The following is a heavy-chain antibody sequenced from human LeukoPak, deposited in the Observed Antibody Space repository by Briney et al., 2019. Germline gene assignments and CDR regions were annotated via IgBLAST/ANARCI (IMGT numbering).Heavy chain of an antibody. CDR3: AKVSVHYYGSGSYFDY. D-gene: IGHD3-10*01. Sequence: PGGSLRLSCAASGFTFSSYAMSWVRQAPGKGLEWVSAISGSGGSTYYADSVKGRFTISRDNSKNTLYLQMNSLRAEDTAVHYLAKVSVHYYGSGSYFDYWGQGTLVTVSS. V-gene: IGHV3-23*01. J-gene: IGHJ4*02. CDR1: GFTFSSYA. CDR2: ISGSGGST.